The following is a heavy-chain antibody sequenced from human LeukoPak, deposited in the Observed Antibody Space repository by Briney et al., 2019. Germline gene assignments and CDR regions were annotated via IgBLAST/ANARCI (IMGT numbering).Heavy chain of an antibody. Sequence: GGSLRLSCAAPGFTFSSYWMSWVRQAPGRGLEWVANIKGDGSEKYYVDSVKGRFTISRDNAKNSLYLQMNSLRAEDTAVYYCATSRDVSLWFGELYWGQGTLVTVSS. CDR2: IKGDGSEK. CDR3: ATSRDVSLWFGELY. D-gene: IGHD3-10*01. V-gene: IGHV3-7*01. CDR1: GFTFSSYW. J-gene: IGHJ4*02.